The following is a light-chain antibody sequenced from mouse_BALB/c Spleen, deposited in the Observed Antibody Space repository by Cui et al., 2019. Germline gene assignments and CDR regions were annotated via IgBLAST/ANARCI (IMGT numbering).Light chain of an antibody. CDR3: QQWSGYPLT. CDR2: RTS. Sequence: ENVLTQSPAIMAASLGQKVTMTCSASSSVSSSYLHWYQQKSGASPKPLIHRTSNLASGVPARFSGSGSGTSYSLTISSVEAEDEATYYCQQWSGYPLTFGGGTKLEIK. J-gene: IGKJ1*01. V-gene: IGKV4-58*01. CDR1: SSVSSSY.